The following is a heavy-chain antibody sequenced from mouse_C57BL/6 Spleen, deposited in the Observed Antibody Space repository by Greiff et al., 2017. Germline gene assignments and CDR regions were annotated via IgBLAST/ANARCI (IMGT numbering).Heavy chain of an antibody. Sequence: VQLQQSGAELARPGASVKLSCKASGYTFTSYGISWVKQRTGQGLEWIGEIYPRSGNTYYNEKFKGKATLTADKSSRTAYMELRSLTSEDSAVYFCAGGGIYYGYDEGFAYWGQGTLVTVSA. CDR2: IYPRSGNT. D-gene: IGHD2-2*01. V-gene: IGHV1-81*01. CDR1: GYTFTSYG. CDR3: AGGGIYYGYDEGFAY. J-gene: IGHJ3*01.